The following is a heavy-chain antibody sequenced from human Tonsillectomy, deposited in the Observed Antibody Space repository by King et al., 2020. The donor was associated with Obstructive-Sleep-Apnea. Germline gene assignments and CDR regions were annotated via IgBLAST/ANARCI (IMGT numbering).Heavy chain of an antibody. CDR1: GFTFSSYS. J-gene: IGHJ4*02. Sequence: VQLVESGGGLVQPGGSLRLSCAASGFTFSSYSMNWVRQAPGKGLEWVTYISGSSGTIYYADSVKGRFTISRDNAKNSLYLQMNNLRAEDTAVYYCAGLRGSAPHWGQGTLVTVSS. D-gene: IGHD1-26*01. CDR3: AGLRGSAPH. CDR2: ISGSSGTI. V-gene: IGHV3-48*04.